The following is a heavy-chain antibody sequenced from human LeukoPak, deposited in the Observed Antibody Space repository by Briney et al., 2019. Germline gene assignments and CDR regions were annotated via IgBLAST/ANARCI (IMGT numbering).Heavy chain of an antibody. J-gene: IGHJ4*02. CDR2: IYNDGRT. D-gene: IGHD4-11*01. Sequence: GGSLRLSCAASGFIVNNKYMTWVRQAPGKGLEWVSLIYNDGRTYYADSVKGRCTISRDDSMNTLYLQMNSLRVEDTAVYYCARVLAVTNSAGYFDSWGQGTLVTVSS. V-gene: IGHV3-53*01. CDR1: GFIVNNKY. CDR3: ARVLAVTNSAGYFDS.